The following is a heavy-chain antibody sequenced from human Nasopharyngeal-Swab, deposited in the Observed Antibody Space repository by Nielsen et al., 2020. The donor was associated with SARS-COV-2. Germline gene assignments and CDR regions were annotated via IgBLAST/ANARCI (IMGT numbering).Heavy chain of an antibody. V-gene: IGHV3-66*04. CDR1: GFTFSDHY. Sequence: GESLKISCAASGFTFSDHYMDWVRQAPGKGLEWVSVIYTDGRTFYADSVKGRFIISRDNSKNTLSLQMSSLRAEDTAVYYCAKRDDYYESSGLGDWGQGTLVTVSS. D-gene: IGHD3-22*01. J-gene: IGHJ4*02. CDR3: AKRDDYYESSGLGD. CDR2: IYTDGRT.